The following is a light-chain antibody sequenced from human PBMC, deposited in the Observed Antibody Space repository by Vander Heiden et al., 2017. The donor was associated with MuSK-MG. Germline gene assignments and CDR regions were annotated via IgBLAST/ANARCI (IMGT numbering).Light chain of an antibody. CDR3: GTWDSSLSTGV. V-gene: IGLV1-51*01. CDR2: ENK. J-gene: IGLJ3*02. CDR1: SFNIGNNY. Sequence: QSVLTPPPSMSAASGQKVTISCSGSSFNIGNNYVAWYQQLPGTAPKLRSYENKRRPSGIPDRFSGSKSGTSATLGITGLQTGDEADYYCGTWDSSLSTGVFGGGTKLTVL.